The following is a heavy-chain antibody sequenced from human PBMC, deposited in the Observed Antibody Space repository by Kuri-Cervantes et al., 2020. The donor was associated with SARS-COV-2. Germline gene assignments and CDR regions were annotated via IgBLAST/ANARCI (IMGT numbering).Heavy chain of an antibody. CDR1: GGSISRHY. D-gene: IGHD3-3*01. J-gene: IGHJ3*02. V-gene: IGHV4-59*11. Sequence: SETLSLTCTVSGGSISRHYWSWIRQPPGKGLEWIGYIYYGGSTNYNPSLKNRVTISMDTSKNQFSLMLSSMTAADTAVYYCASQVTIFGVEYDAFDIWGQGTTVTVSS. CDR2: IYYGGST. CDR3: ASQVTIFGVEYDAFDI.